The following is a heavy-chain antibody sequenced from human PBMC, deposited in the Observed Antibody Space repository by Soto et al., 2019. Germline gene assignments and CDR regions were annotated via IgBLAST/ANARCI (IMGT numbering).Heavy chain of an antibody. V-gene: IGHV4-59*01. J-gene: IGHJ4*02. D-gene: IGHD3-10*01. Sequence: SETLSLTCTVSGGSISSYYWSWIRQPPGKGLEWIGYIYYSGSTNYNPSLKSRVTISVDTSKNQFSLKLSSVTAADTAVYYCARVGETYYYGSGSHYYFDYWGQGTLVTVSS. CDR3: ARVGETYYYGSGSHYYFDY. CDR2: IYYSGST. CDR1: GGSISSYY.